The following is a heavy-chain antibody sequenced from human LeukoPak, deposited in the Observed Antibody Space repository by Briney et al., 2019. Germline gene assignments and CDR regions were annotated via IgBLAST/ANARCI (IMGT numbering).Heavy chain of an antibody. V-gene: IGHV3-15*01. CDR2: IKSKPDGGTT. Sequence: PGGSLRLSCAASGFTFSNAWMSWVRQAPGKGLEWVGRIKSKPDGGTTDYAAPVKGGFTISRDDSKNTLYLQMNSLKTEDTAVYYCTTAPYCSSTSCLIDYWGQGTLVTVSS. CDR1: GFTFSNAW. D-gene: IGHD2-2*01. CDR3: TTAPYCSSTSCLIDY. J-gene: IGHJ4*02.